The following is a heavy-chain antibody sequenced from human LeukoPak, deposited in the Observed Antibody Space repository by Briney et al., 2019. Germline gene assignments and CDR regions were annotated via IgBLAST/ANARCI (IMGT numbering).Heavy chain of an antibody. Sequence: TTSETLSLTCAVYGGSFSGYYWSWIRQPPGKGLEWIGEINHSGSTNYNPSLKSRVTISVDTSKNQFSLKLSSVTAADTAVYYCARGGYYDFWSGYYGNFDYWGQGTLVAVSS. J-gene: IGHJ4*02. D-gene: IGHD3-3*01. V-gene: IGHV4-34*01. CDR3: ARGGYYDFWSGYYGNFDY. CDR2: INHSGST. CDR1: GGSFSGYY.